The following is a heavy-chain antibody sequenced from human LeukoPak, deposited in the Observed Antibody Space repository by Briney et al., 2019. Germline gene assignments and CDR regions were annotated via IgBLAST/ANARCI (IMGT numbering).Heavy chain of an antibody. J-gene: IGHJ6*02. D-gene: IGHD3-16*01. CDR3: ARVYYDYVWGSSDGYGMDV. V-gene: IGHV3-30-3*01. CDR1: GFTFSSYA. CDR2: ISYDGSNK. Sequence: PGGSLRLSCAASGFTFSSYAMHWVRQAPGKGLEWVAVISYDGSNKYYADSVKGRFTISRDNSKNTLYLQMNSLRAEDTAVYYCARVYYDYVWGSSDGYGMDVWGQGTTVTVSS.